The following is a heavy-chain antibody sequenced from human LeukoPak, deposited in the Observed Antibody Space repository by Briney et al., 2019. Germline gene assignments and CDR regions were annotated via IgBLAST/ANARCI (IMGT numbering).Heavy chain of an antibody. CDR3: ARTLYDYVWGSYRYFRYFDY. J-gene: IGHJ4*02. CDR2: INHSGST. Sequence: SETLSLTCAVYGGSFSGYYWSWLRQPPGKGLEWIGEINHSGSTNYNPSLKSRVTISVDTSKNQFSLKLSSVTAADTAVYYCARTLYDYVWGSYRYFRYFDYWGQGTLVTVSS. CDR1: GGSFSGYY. V-gene: IGHV4-34*01. D-gene: IGHD3-16*02.